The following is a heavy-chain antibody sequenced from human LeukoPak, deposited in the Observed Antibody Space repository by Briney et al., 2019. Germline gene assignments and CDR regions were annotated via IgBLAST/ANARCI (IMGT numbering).Heavy chain of an antibody. D-gene: IGHD3-22*01. CDR1: GFTFSGSA. V-gene: IGHV3-73*01. J-gene: IGHJ4*02. CDR2: IRSKANSYAT. Sequence: GGSLRLSCAASGFTFSGSAMHWVRQASGKGLEWVGRIRSKANSYATAYAASVKGRFTISRDDSKNTAYLQMNSLKTEDTAVYYCTAPQYYDSSGYYHYDYWGQGTLVTVSS. CDR3: TAPQYYDSSGYYHYDY.